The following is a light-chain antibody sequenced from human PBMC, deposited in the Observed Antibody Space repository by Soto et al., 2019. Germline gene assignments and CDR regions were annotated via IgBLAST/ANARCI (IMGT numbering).Light chain of an antibody. Sequence: EIVLTQSPGTLSLSPGEIATLSCRASQSFSSSYLAWYQQKGGQAPRLLIYGASSRATGIPDRFSGSGSGTDFTLTISTLEPEDFAVYYCQHHGSSPPYTFGQGTKLEIK. J-gene: IGKJ2*01. CDR2: GAS. V-gene: IGKV3-20*01. CDR3: QHHGSSPPYT. CDR1: QSFSSSY.